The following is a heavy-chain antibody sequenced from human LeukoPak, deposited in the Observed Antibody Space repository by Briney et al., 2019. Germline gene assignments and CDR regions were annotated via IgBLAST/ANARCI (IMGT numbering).Heavy chain of an antibody. Sequence: SSQTLSLTCAVSGGSISSGGYSWSWIRQPPGKGLEWIGYIYHSGSTYYNPSLKSRVTISVDRSKNQFSLKLSSVTAADTAVYYCARARYCSGGNCYAFDIWGQGTMVTVSS. J-gene: IGHJ3*02. CDR1: GGSISSGGYS. CDR2: IYHSGST. D-gene: IGHD2-15*01. CDR3: ARARYCSGGNCYAFDI. V-gene: IGHV4-30-2*01.